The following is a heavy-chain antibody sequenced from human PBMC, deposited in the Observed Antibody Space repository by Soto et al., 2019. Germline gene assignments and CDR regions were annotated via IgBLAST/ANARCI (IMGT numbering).Heavy chain of an antibody. CDR3: GRGRSGELVVFY. CDR2: ISPKSGGT. V-gene: IGHV1-2*02. J-gene: IGHJ4*02. D-gene: IGHD1-7*01. CDR1: GYTFTGYY. Sequence: QVQLVQSGAEVKESEASVKVSCKASGYTFTGYYIHWVRQAPGQGFEWVGEISPKSGGTRYAQKFQGRVTMTKDTSITTVYMELSNLSPDDTAVYYCGRGRSGELVVFYWGQGTLVTVHS.